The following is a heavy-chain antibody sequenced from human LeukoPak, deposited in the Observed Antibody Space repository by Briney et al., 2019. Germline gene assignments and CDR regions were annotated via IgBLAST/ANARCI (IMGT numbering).Heavy chain of an antibody. Sequence: GGSLRLSCEASGFTFSRFWMSWVRQAPGEGLEWVANIDEGGSEKYHVGSVRGRFTSSRDNAKNSLYLQMNSLRAEATAVYYCVRDPTRAECSDGSCYLDYWGQGTLVSVSS. D-gene: IGHD2-15*01. V-gene: IGHV3-7*03. CDR1: GFTFSRFW. CDR3: VRDPTRAECSDGSCYLDY. J-gene: IGHJ4*02. CDR2: IDEGGSEK.